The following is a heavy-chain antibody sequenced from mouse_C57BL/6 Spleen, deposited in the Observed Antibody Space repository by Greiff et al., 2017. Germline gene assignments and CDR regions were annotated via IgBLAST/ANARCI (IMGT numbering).Heavy chain of an antibody. D-gene: IGHD4-1*01. CDR2: IYPGSGST. V-gene: IGHV1-55*01. CDR1: GYTFTSYW. Sequence: VQLQQPGAELVKPGASVKMSCKASGYTFTSYWITWVKQRPGQGLEWIGDIYPGSGSTNYNEKFKSKATLTVETSSSTAYMQLSSLTSEDSAVYYCARSSLGRDDYWGQGTTLTVSS. J-gene: IGHJ2*01. CDR3: ARSSLGRDDY.